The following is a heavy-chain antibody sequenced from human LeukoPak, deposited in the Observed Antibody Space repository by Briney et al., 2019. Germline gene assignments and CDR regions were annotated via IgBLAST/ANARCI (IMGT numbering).Heavy chain of an antibody. CDR2: ISSSSSYI. CDR3: ARGAQATVVSWFDP. CDR1: GFTFSSYS. J-gene: IGHJ5*02. V-gene: IGHV3-21*01. D-gene: IGHD4-23*01. Sequence: RSGGSLRLSCAASGFTFSSYSMNWVRQAPGKGLEWVSSISSSSSYIYYADSVKGRFTISRDNAKNSLYLQMNSLRAKDTAVYYCARGAQATVVSWFDPWGQGTLVTVSS.